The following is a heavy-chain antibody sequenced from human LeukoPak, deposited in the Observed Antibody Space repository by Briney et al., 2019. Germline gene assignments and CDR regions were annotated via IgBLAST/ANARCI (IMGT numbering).Heavy chain of an antibody. J-gene: IGHJ4*02. CDR3: AKLLWFGEGRADY. D-gene: IGHD3-10*01. CDR2: ISGSGVST. CDR1: GFTFSNYA. Sequence: PGASLRLSCAASGFTFSNYAMSWVRQAPGKGLEWVSGISGSGVSTYYADSVKGRFTISRDNSKNTLYLQMNSLRAEDTAIYYCAKLLWFGEGRADYWGQGTLVTVSS. V-gene: IGHV3-23*01.